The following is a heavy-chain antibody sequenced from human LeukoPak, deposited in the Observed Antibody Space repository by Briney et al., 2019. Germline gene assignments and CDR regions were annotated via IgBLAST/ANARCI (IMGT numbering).Heavy chain of an antibody. J-gene: IGHJ6*03. Sequence: PGGSLRLSCAASGFTFSSYWMSWVRQAPGKGLEWVANIKQDGSEKYYVDSVKGRFTISRDNAKNTLYLQMNSLRAEDTAVYYCAGAPKYQSYYYYYMDVWGKGTTVTISS. CDR2: IKQDGSEK. CDR1: GFTFSSYW. V-gene: IGHV3-7*03. CDR3: AGAPKYQSYYYYYMDV. D-gene: IGHD2/OR15-2a*01.